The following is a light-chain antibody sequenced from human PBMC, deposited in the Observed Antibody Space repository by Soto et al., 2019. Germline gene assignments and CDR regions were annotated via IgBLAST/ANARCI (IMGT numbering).Light chain of an antibody. CDR1: QSISISN. V-gene: IGKV3-11*01. CDR2: DAF. J-gene: IGKJ4*01. Sequence: EIVLTQSPAILSLSPGERATLSCRAGQSISISNLAWYQQKPGQAPRLLIYDAFNRATGIPARFSGSGSGTDFTLTISSLEPEDFAVYYCQQRNDWPLTFGGGTKVEIK. CDR3: QQRNDWPLT.